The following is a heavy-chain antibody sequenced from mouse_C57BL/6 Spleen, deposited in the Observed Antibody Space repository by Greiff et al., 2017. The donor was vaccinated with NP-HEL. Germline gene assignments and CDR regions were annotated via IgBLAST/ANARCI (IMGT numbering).Heavy chain of an antibody. CDR2: ISNGGGST. CDR3: ARGLRRYYFDY. V-gene: IGHV5-12*01. Sequence: DVKLVESGGGLVQPGGSLKLSCAASGFTFSDYYMYWVRQTPGKRLEWVAYISNGGGSTYYPDPVKGRFTISRDNAKNTLYLQMSRLKSEDTAMDYCARGLRRYYFDYWGQGTTLTVSS. CDR1: GFTFSDYY. D-gene: IGHD2-4*01. J-gene: IGHJ2*01.